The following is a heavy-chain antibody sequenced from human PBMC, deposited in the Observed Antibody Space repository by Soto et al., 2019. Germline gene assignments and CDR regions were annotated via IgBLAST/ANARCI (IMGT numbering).Heavy chain of an antibody. CDR1: GFTFSSYS. J-gene: IGHJ6*02. V-gene: IGHV3-48*01. CDR2: ISSSSRTI. CDR3: ARDRGSSSWYTIHYYYYGMDV. D-gene: IGHD6-13*01. Sequence: EVQLVESGGGLVQPGGSLRLSCAASGFTFSSYSMNWVRQAPGKGLEWVSYISSSSRTIYYADSVKGRFTISRDNAKNSLYLQMNSLRAEDTAVYYCARDRGSSSWYTIHYYYYGMDVWGQGTTVSVSS.